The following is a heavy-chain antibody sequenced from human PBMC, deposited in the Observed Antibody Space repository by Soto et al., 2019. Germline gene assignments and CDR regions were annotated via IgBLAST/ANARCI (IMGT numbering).Heavy chain of an antibody. CDR2: ISSRSDYI. CDR1: GFTFSSYS. CDR3: ARSTPVSGYASRSGDY. V-gene: IGHV3-21*01. J-gene: IGHJ4*02. Sequence: EVQLVESGGGPVKPGGSLRLSCAASGFTFSSYSMNWVRQAPGKGLEWVSAISSRSDYIYYAVSVKGRFTISRDNAKNSLYLQMNSLTAEDTAVYYCARSTPVSGYASRSGDYWGQGTLVTVSS. D-gene: IGHD5-12*01.